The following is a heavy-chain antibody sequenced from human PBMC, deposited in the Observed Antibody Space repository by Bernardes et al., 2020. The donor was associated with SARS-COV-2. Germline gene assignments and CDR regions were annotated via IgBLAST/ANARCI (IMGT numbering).Heavy chain of an antibody. D-gene: IGHD2-21*01. J-gene: IGHJ6*02. CDR3: AGSSCGIDSYIGGLRSWGYGMDV. Sequence: SDTLSLICTVSGGPISSSNYYWGWIRQPPGKGLDWIGSMYSSGISYYNPSLQSRVMATVDTSKNQFSLRLSFVTAADTAVYYCAGSSCGIDSYIGGLRSWGYGMDVWGQGTTVTVSS. V-gene: IGHV4-39*01. CDR1: GGPISSSNYY. CDR2: MYSSGIS.